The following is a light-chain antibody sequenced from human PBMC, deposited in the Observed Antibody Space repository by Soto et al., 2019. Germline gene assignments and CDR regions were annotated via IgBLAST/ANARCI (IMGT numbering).Light chain of an antibody. CDR1: SSDVGGYNY. CDR2: EVS. Sequence: QSALTQPASVSGSPGQSITISCTGTSSDVGGYNYVCWYQQHPGKAPKLMIYEVSNRPSGVSNRFSGSKSGNTASLTISGLQAEDEADYYCSSYTSSSTLVVFGTGTKLTVL. J-gene: IGLJ1*01. V-gene: IGLV2-14*01. CDR3: SSYTSSSTLVV.